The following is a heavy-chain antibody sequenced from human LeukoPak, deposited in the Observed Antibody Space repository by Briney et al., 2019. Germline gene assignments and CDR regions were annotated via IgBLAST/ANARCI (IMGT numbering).Heavy chain of an antibody. CDR2: MNPSSGNT. D-gene: IGHD1-7*01. Sequence: ASVKVSCKASGYTFTSYDINWVRQATGQGLEWMGWMNPSSGNTGYAQKFQGRVTMTRNTSISTAYMELSSLRSEDTAVYYCARAPSITATTPPGYWGQGTLVTVSS. V-gene: IGHV1-8*01. CDR1: GYTFTSYD. CDR3: ARAPSITATTPPGY. J-gene: IGHJ4*02.